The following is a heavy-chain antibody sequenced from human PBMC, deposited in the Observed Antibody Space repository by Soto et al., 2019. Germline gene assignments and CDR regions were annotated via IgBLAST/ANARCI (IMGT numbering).Heavy chain of an antibody. J-gene: IGHJ4*02. D-gene: IGHD3-22*01. CDR3: ARQRYDSDSGRNYHYYFDS. CDR1: GYSFAGYW. V-gene: IGHV5-10-1*01. CDR2: IDPSDSQT. Sequence: PGESLKISCKGSGYSFAGYWITWVRQMPGEGLEWMGRIDPSDSQTYYSPSFRGHVTISAAKSITTVFLQWSSLRASDTAMYYCARQRYDSDSGRNYHYYFDSWGQGTLVTVSS.